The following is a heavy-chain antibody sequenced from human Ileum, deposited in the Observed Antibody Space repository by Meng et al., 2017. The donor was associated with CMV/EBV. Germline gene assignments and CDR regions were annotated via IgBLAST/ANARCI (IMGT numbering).Heavy chain of an antibody. CDR1: GYTFTSYG. D-gene: IGHD2-2*01. CDR2: ISAYNGNI. J-gene: IGHJ3*02. CDR3: ARVGYCSSSRCYVRPDDAFDI. Sequence: QVQLGPSGAEVKKPGASVKVSCKASGYTFTSYGITWVRQAPGQGLEWMGWISAYNGNINYAQKLQGRVTMTTDTSTSTAYMELRSLRSDDTAVYYCARVGYCSSSRCYVRPDDAFDIWGQGTMVTVSS. V-gene: IGHV1-18*01.